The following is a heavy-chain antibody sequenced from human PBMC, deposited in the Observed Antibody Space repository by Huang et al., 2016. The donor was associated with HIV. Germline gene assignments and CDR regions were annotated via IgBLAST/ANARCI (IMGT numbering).Heavy chain of an antibody. Sequence: QVQLQQWGAGLLKPSETLSLTCAVYGGSFSGYSWSWIRQSPGKGLGWIGESNHSGSNNYNPSLKSRLTISGDTSKNQFSLKLSSVTAADTAVYYCARERMMSWLDDHDAFDIWGQGTMVTVSS. J-gene: IGHJ3*02. V-gene: IGHV4-34*01. CDR3: ARERMMSWLDDHDAFDI. CDR1: GGSFSGYS. CDR2: SNHSGSN. D-gene: IGHD1-1*01.